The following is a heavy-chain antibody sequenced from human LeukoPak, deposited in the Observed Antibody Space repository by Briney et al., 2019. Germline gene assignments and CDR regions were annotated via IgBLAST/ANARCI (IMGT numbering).Heavy chain of an antibody. J-gene: IGHJ4*02. Sequence: PSETLSLTCAVYGGSFSGYYWSWIRQPPGKGLEWIGYIYHSGSTYYNPSLKSRVTMSVDRSKNQFSLKLSSVTAADTAVYYCARAPAMVRGVYYFDYWGQGTLVTVSS. CDR3: ARAPAMVRGVYYFDY. CDR2: IYHSGST. CDR1: GGSFSGYY. D-gene: IGHD3-10*01. V-gene: IGHV4-34*01.